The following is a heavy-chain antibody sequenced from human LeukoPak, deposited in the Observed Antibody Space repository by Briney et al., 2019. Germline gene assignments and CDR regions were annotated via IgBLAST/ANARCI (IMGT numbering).Heavy chain of an antibody. CDR2: INAGNGNT. V-gene: IGHV1-3*01. D-gene: IGHD3-22*01. J-gene: IGHJ3*02. CDR3: ARASYDSSGYYPDAFDI. CDR1: GGTFSSYA. Sequence: ASVKVSCKASGGTFSSYAISWVRQAPGQGLEWMGWINAGNGNTKYSQKFQGRVTITRDTSASTAYMELSSLRSEDTAVYYCARASYDSSGYYPDAFDIWGQGTMVTVSS.